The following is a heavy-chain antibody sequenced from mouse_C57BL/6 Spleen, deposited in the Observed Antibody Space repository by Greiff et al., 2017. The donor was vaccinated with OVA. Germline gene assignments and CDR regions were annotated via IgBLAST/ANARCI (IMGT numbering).Heavy chain of an antibody. D-gene: IGHD1-1*01. CDR3: TTRNYGSSYDY. CDR2: IDPENGDT. J-gene: IGHJ2*01. Sequence: ESGAELVRPGASVKLSCTASGFNIKDDYMHWVKQRPEQGLEWIGWIDPENGDTEYASKFQGKATITADTSSNTAYLQLSSLTSEDTAVYYCTTRNYGSSYDYWGQGTTLTVSS. CDR1: GFNIKDDY. V-gene: IGHV14-4*01.